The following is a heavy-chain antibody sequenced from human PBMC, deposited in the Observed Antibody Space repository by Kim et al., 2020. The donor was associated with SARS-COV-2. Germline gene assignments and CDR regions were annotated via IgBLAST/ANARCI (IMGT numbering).Heavy chain of an antibody. J-gene: IGHJ6*02. CDR1: GYTFTNYD. CDR3: AFGFGSGFYFYHGLDV. CDR2: MNPKTGNT. D-gene: IGHD3-10*01. Sequence: ASVKVSCRASGYTFTNYDINWVRQAPGQGLEWMGWMNPKTGNTGYEQKFQGRVTMTRNTSISTAYMEVSSLTSDDTAMYYCAFGFGSGFYFYHGLDVWGQ. V-gene: IGHV1-8*01.